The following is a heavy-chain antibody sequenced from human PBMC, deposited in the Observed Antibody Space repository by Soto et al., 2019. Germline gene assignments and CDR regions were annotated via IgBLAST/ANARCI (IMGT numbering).Heavy chain of an antibody. D-gene: IGHD3-3*01. Sequence: GGSLRLSCAASGFTFSGSAMHWVRQASGKGLEWVGRIRSKANSYATAYAASVKGRFTIPRDDSKNTAYLQMNSLKTEDTAVYYCTRHGDDFWSGYFYGMDVWGQGTTVTVSS. J-gene: IGHJ6*02. V-gene: IGHV3-73*01. CDR2: IRSKANSYAT. CDR1: GFTFSGSA. CDR3: TRHGDDFWSGYFYGMDV.